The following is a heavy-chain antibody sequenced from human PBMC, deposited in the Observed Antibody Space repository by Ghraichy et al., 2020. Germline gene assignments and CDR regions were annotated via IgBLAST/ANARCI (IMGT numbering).Heavy chain of an antibody. CDR2: ISAYSDNT. Sequence: ASVKVSCKASGYTFISYGISWVRQAPGQGLEWLGWISAYSDNTDSAQKIQGRLTMTTDTSTNTAYMELRSLRSDDTAVYYCARDLPHLDTAMVVDYYGMDVWGQGTTVTVSS. CDR1: GYTFISYG. CDR3: ARDLPHLDTAMVVDYYGMDV. J-gene: IGHJ6*02. D-gene: IGHD5-18*01. V-gene: IGHV1-18*04.